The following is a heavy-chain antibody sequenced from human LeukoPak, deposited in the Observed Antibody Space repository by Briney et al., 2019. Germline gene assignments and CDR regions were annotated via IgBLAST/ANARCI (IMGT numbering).Heavy chain of an antibody. V-gene: IGHV4-59*01. D-gene: IGHD3-9*01. CDR2: IYYSGST. Sequence: SETLSLTCTVSGGSISSYYWSWIRQPPGKGLEWIGYIYYSGSTNYNPSLKSRVTISVDTSKNQFSLKLSSVTAADTAVYYCARVTVLRYFHWLLSKSNSGNYFDYWGQGALVTVSS. CDR3: ARVTVLRYFHWLLSKSNSGNYFDY. J-gene: IGHJ4*02. CDR1: GGSISSYY.